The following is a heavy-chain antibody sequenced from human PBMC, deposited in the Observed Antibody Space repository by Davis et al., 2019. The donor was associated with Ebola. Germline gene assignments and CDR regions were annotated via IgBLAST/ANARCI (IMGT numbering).Heavy chain of an antibody. Sequence: GSLRLSCTVSGGSIRSYYWSWIRQPPGKGLEWIGFISYSGSTNYNPSLKSRVNISVDMSKFQFSLKLSAVTAADTAVYYCARVGPPYYDTSNYYNGMGSFDYWGQGTLVTVSS. V-gene: IGHV4-59*01. CDR2: ISYSGST. CDR1: GGSIRSYY. J-gene: IGHJ4*02. D-gene: IGHD3-22*01. CDR3: ARVGPPYYDTSNYYNGMGSFDY.